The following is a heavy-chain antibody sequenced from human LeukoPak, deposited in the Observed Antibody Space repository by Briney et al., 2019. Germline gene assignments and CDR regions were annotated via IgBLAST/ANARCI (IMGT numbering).Heavy chain of an antibody. CDR3: AGETAEWELPRLYYFDY. CDR2: IYYSGST. Sequence: SETLSLTCTVSGGSISSGDYYWSWVRQPPGKGLEWIGYIYYSGSTYYNPSLKSRVTISVDTSKNQFSLKLSSVTAADTAVYYCAGETAEWELPRLYYFDYWGQGTLVTVSS. J-gene: IGHJ4*02. D-gene: IGHD1-26*01. V-gene: IGHV4-30-4*01. CDR1: GGSISSGDYY.